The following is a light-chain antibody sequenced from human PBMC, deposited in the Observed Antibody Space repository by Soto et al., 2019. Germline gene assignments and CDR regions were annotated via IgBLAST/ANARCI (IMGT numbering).Light chain of an antibody. CDR2: GAS. J-gene: IGKJ4*01. CDR3: QQYNNWPPLT. CDR1: QTVSSN. Sequence: TEAPGTLSVSPGETASRSCRAMQTVSSNLAWYQQKPGQAPRLLIYGASTRATGIPARFSGSGSGTEFTLTISSLQSEDFAVYYCQQYNNWPPLTFGGGTKVDIK. V-gene: IGKV3-15*01.